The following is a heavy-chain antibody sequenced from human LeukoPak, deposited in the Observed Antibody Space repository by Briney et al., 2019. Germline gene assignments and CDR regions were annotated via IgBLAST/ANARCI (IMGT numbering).Heavy chain of an antibody. D-gene: IGHD4-17*01. CDR1: GGTFSSYA. V-gene: IGHV1-69*05. CDR2: IIPIFGTA. Sequence: SVKVSCKASGGTFSSYAISWVRQAPGQGLEWMGRIIPIFGTANYAQKFQGRVTITTDESTSTAYMELSSLRSEDTAVYYCAALNDYGDYSRIWFDPWGQGTLVIVSS. J-gene: IGHJ5*02. CDR3: AALNDYGDYSRIWFDP.